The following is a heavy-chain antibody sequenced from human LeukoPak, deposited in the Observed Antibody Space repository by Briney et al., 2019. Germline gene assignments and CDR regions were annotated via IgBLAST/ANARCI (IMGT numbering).Heavy chain of an antibody. D-gene: IGHD5/OR15-5a*01. V-gene: IGHV4-30-4*07. CDR3: ARDVYRSPGRFDY. CDR2: AYNSGRA. CDR1: GGSISGGGYS. J-gene: IGHJ4*02. Sequence: PSETLSLTCAVSGGSISGGGYSWTWIRQPPGKGLEWIGYAYNSGRAYYSPSLKSRVTISVDTSRNEFSLKLSSVTAADTAVYYCARDVYRSPGRFDYWGQGTLVTVSS.